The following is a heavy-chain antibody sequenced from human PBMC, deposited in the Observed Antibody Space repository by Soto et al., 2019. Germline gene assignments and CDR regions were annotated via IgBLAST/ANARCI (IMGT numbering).Heavy chain of an antibody. Sequence: SETLSLTCTVSGGSISSYYWSWIRQPPGKGLEWIGYIYYSGSTNYNPSLKSRVTISVDTSKNQFSLKLSSVTAADTAVYYCATRITVFGLLIPPFDPWGQGTQVTVSS. CDR1: GGSISSYY. D-gene: IGHD3-3*01. V-gene: IGHV4-59*01. CDR2: IYYSGST. CDR3: ATRITVFGLLIPPFDP. J-gene: IGHJ5*02.